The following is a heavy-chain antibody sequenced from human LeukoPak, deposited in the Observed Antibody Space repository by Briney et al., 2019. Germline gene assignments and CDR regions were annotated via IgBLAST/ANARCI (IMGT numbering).Heavy chain of an antibody. CDR2: IRHDENDENNK. CDR1: GFIFSSCG. Sequence: PGGSLRLSCAASGFIFSSCGMHWVRQAPGKGLEWVAFIRHDENDENNKYYADSVKGRFTISRDNFKNTLFLQMNSLRAEDTAVYYCARGVGYYGSGSQSDYWGQGTLVTVSS. V-gene: IGHV3-30*02. J-gene: IGHJ4*02. D-gene: IGHD3-10*01. CDR3: ARGVGYYGSGSQSDY.